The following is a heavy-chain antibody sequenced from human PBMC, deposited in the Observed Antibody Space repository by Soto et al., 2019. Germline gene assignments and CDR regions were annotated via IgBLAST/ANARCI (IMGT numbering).Heavy chain of an antibody. D-gene: IGHD6-25*01. CDR2: IIPIFGTA. CDR1: GGTFSSYA. J-gene: IGHJ6*02. CDR3: AVTRGAASAYYYYYGMDV. V-gene: IGHV1-69*01. Sequence: QVQLVQSGAEVKKPGSSVKVSCKASGGTFSSYAISWVRQAPGQGLEWMGGIIPIFGTANYAQKFQGRVTITADESPSPAYMELSSLSSEDTAVYYCAVTRGAASAYYYYYGMDVWGQGTTFTVSS.